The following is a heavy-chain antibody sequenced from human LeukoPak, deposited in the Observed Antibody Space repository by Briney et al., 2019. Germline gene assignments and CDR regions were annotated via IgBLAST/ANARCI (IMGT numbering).Heavy chain of an antibody. CDR1: GFTFSSYA. V-gene: IGHV3-23*01. D-gene: IGHD6-13*01. J-gene: IGHJ4*02. CDR2: ISGSGGST. Sequence: GGSLRLSCAASGFTFSSYAMSWVRQAPGKGLEWVSAISGSGGSTYYADSVKGRFTISRDNSKNTLYLQMNSLRAEDTAVYYCAIDPRSGTGAYWGQGTLVTVSS. CDR3: AIDPRSGTGAY.